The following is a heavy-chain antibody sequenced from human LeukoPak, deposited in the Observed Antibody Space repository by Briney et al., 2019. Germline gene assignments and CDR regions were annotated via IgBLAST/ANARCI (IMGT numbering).Heavy chain of an antibody. V-gene: IGHV4-39*01. J-gene: IGHJ4*02. CDR1: GGSISSSSYY. Sequence: SETLPLTCTVSGGSISSSSYYWGWIRQPPGKGLEWIGSIYYSGSTYYNPSLKSRVTISVDTSKNQFSLKLSSVTAADTAVYYCARLYYDFWSGYSYYFDYWGQGTLVTVSS. CDR3: ARLYYDFWSGYSYYFDY. D-gene: IGHD3-3*01. CDR2: IYYSGST.